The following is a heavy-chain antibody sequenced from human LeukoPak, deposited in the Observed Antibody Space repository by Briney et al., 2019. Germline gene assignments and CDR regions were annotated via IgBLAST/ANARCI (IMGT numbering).Heavy chain of an antibody. D-gene: IGHD5-12*01. V-gene: IGHV3-21*01. J-gene: IGHJ4*02. CDR2: ISSSSSYI. Sequence: GGSLRLSCEASGFTFSSYSMNWVRQAPGKGLEWVSSISSSSSYIYYADSVKGRFTISRDNAKNSLYLQMNSLRAEDTAVYYCARIKGEWLRYFFDYWGQGTLVTVSS. CDR1: GFTFSSYS. CDR3: ARIKGEWLRYFFDY.